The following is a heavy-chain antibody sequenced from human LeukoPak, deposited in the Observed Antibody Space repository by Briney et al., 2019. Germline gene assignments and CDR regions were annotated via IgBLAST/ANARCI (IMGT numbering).Heavy chain of an antibody. CDR1: GGSISSGAYH. Sequence: SQTLSLTCTVSGGSISSGAYHWSWIRQPPGKGLEWIGYIYHSGRTYYDPSLRSRVTMSVDRSKNQLSLRLSSVTAADTAVYYCARAVAGSGSYLDDAFDIWGQGTMVTVSS. V-gene: IGHV4-30-2*01. CDR3: ARAVAGSGSYLDDAFDI. CDR2: IYHSGRT. D-gene: IGHD3-10*01. J-gene: IGHJ3*02.